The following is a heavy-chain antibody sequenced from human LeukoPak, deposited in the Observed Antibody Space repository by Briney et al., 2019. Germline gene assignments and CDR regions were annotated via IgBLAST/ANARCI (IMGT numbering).Heavy chain of an antibody. CDR3: AKSGGYGLIDY. D-gene: IGHD1-26*01. Sequence: PSETLPLTCAVSGASISGSGYYWGWIRQPPGKGLEWIGNIYYSGSTYYNASLQSRVTISIGMSKNEFSLRLNSVTAADTAMYYCAKSGGYGLIDYWGQGTLVTVSS. V-gene: IGHV4-39*01. J-gene: IGHJ4*02. CDR1: GASISGSGYY. CDR2: IYYSGST.